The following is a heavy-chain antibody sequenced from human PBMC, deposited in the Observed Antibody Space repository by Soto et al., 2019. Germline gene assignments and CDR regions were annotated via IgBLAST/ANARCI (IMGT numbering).Heavy chain of an antibody. CDR1: GYTFTSYA. CDR3: AREPIDSDYYRSGTDAFDI. CDR2: INAGNGNT. V-gene: IGHV1-3*01. Sequence: ASVKVSCKASGYTFTSYAMHWVRQAPGQRLEWMGWINAGNGNTKYSQKFQGRVTITRDTSASTAYMELSSLRSEDTAVYYCAREPIDSDYYRSGTDAFDIWGQGTMLSVSS. J-gene: IGHJ3*02. D-gene: IGHD3-10*01.